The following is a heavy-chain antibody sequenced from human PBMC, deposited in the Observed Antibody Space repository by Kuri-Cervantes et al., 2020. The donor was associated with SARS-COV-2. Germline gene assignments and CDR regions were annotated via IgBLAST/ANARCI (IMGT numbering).Heavy chain of an antibody. CDR2: TISVWDSS. Sequence: SVKVSCKASGGTLSGFGLSWVRQAPGQGLEWMGGTISVWDSSTYAQKSEGRVTITADEYTDTGYMDLVGLRPDDTAVYYCARGQASRMAGGGDFHYHYMDDWGAGTTVTVSS. J-gene: IGHJ6*03. D-gene: IGHD2-21*02. V-gene: IGHV1-69*13. CDR3: ARGQASRMAGGGDFHYHYMDD. CDR1: GGTLSGFG.